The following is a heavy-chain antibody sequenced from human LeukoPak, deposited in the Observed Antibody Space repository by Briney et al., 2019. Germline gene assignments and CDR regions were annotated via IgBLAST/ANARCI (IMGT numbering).Heavy chain of an antibody. CDR1: GFTFRTYG. CDR3: AKGMTGYPLDY. D-gene: IGHD3-9*01. CDR2: IPYDGSNK. J-gene: IGHJ4*02. Sequence: GGSLRLSCAASGFTFRTYGMHWVRQAPGKGLEWVAVIPYDGSNKFYADSVKGRFTISRDNSKNTLYLQMNSLRAEDTAVYYCAKGMTGYPLDYWGQGTLVTVSS. V-gene: IGHV3-30*18.